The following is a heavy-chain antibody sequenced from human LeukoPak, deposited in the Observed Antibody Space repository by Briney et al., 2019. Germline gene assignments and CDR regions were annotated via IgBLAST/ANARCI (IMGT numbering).Heavy chain of an antibody. Sequence: TLSLTCTVSGGSISSGSYYWSWIRQPAGKGLEWIGRIYTSGSTNYNPSLKSRVTISVDTSKNQFSLKLSSVTAADTAVYYCARDVDVGKSSRHMDVWGKGTTVTVSS. J-gene: IGHJ6*03. CDR3: ARDVDVGKSSRHMDV. V-gene: IGHV4-61*02. CDR1: GGSISSGSYY. CDR2: IYTSGST. D-gene: IGHD1-14*01.